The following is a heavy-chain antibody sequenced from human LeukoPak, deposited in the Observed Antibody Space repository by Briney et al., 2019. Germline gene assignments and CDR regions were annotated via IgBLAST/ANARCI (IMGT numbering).Heavy chain of an antibody. V-gene: IGHV1-24*01. Sequence: ASGKVSCKGSGYTLTELPIHWGRQAPGKGLGLMGGFDPDDGETVYAQMFQGRVTMTEDTSSDTASMELSSLRSEDTAVYYCATGTSGSYYVGIVRPIDYWGKGTLVTVSS. J-gene: IGHJ4*02. CDR2: FDPDDGET. CDR3: ATGTSGSYYVGIVRPIDY. CDR1: GYTLTELP. D-gene: IGHD1-26*01.